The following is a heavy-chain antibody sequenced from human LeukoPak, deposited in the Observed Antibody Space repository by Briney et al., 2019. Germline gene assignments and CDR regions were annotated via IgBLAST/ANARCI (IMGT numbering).Heavy chain of an antibody. J-gene: IGHJ4*02. V-gene: IGHV1-69*01. CDR1: GGTFSSYA. Sequence: SVKVSCKASGGTFSSYAISWVRQAPGQGLEWMGGIIPIFGTANYAQKFQGRVTITADESTSTAYMELRSLRSDDTAVYYCARDRWGLPGIAVAGTWDYWGQGTLVTVSS. CDR2: IIPIFGTA. CDR3: ARDRWGLPGIAVAGTWDY. D-gene: IGHD6-19*01.